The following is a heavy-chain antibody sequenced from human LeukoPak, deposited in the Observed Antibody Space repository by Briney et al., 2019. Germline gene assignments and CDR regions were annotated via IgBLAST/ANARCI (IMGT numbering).Heavy chain of an antibody. D-gene: IGHD4-23*01. V-gene: IGHV1-3*01. CDR3: ARAPDGNFRPAPNWFDP. Sequence: KFQGRVTITRDTSASTAYMELSSLRSEDTAVYYCARAPDGNFRPAPNWFDPWGQGTLVTVSS. J-gene: IGHJ5*02.